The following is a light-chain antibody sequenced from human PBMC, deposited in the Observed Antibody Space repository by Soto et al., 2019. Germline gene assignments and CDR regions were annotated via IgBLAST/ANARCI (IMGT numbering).Light chain of an antibody. J-gene: IGKJ4*01. CDR2: AAS. CDR1: PGISNY. CDR3: QLYYIYPLT. Sequence: FQRTQSPSSLSASVRDRVAITCLASPGISNYLNWYQQKPGKAPKLLIYAASSLQSGVPSRFSGSGSGTDFTLTISSLQSEDFATYYCQLYYIYPLTVGGGTKVDIK. V-gene: IGKV1-39*01.